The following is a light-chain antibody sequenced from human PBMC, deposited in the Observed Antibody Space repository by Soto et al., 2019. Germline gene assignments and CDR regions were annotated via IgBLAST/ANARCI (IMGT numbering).Light chain of an antibody. Sequence: ETVLTQSPATLSLSPGERATLSCRASQSVDSYLAWYQQKPGQAPRLLIYDASNRATGVPARFSGSGSGTDFTLYISSIEPEDFAVYYCQQRKYWPPLAFGGGTKVELK. V-gene: IGKV3-11*01. CDR1: QSVDSY. CDR2: DAS. CDR3: QQRKYWPPLA. J-gene: IGKJ4*02.